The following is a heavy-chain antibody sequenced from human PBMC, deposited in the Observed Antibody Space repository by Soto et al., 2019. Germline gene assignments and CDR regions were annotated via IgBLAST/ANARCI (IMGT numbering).Heavy chain of an antibody. J-gene: IGHJ6*02. V-gene: IGHV1-69*01. CDR2: IIPNFDTP. CDR1: GGSFNNYA. Sequence: QVHLVQSGAEVKKPGSSVKVSCKTSGGSFNNYAVSWVRQAPGQGLEWMGGIIPNFDTPNYAQKFQDRVTIIADESTSTVYMELRSLRSNDTAVYYWAVAMVREILIFESSGMHVWGQGTTVIVSS. CDR3: AVAMVREILIFESSGMHV. D-gene: IGHD5-18*01.